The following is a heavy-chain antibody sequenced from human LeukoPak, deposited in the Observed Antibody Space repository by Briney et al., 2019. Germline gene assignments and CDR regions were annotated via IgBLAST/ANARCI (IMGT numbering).Heavy chain of an antibody. D-gene: IGHD3-22*01. CDR3: ARHADYDSSGYYNYYYYYMDV. V-gene: IGHV5-51*01. J-gene: IGHJ6*03. CDR1: GSSFTSYW. CDR2: IYPGDSDT. Sequence: GESLKISCKGSGSSFTSYWIGWVRQMPGKGLEWMGIIYPGDSDTRYSPSFQGQVTISADKSISTAYLQWSSLKASDTAMYYCARHADYDSSGYYNYYYYYMDVWGKGTTVTVSS.